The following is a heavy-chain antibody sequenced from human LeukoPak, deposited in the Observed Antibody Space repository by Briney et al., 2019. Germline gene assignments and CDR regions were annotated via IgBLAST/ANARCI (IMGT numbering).Heavy chain of an antibody. CDR2: ITSGGST. CDR1: GFTFSSDA. J-gene: IGHJ4*02. Sequence: GGSLRLSRAASGFTFSSDAMSWVRQAPGKGLEWVSTITSGGSTYHPDSVKGRITISRDNSKNTLYLQMNSLTADDTAVYYRAKYVVAASTYYFDYWGQGTLVTVSS. D-gene: IGHD2-15*01. CDR3: AKYVVAASTYYFDY. V-gene: IGHV3-23*01.